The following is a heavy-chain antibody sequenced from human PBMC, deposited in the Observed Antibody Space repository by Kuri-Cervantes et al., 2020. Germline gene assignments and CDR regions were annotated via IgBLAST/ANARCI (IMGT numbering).Heavy chain of an antibody. V-gene: IGHV3-30-3*01. J-gene: IGHJ3*02. CDR2: ISYDGSNK. CDR3: ASSGLWLGAFDI. D-gene: IGHD3-10*01. Sequence: GESLKISCAASGFTFSSYAMHWVRQAPGKGLQCVAVISYDGSNKYYADSVKGRFTISRDNSKNTLYLQMNSLRAEDTAVYYCASSGLWLGAFDIWGQGTMVTVSS. CDR1: GFTFSSYA.